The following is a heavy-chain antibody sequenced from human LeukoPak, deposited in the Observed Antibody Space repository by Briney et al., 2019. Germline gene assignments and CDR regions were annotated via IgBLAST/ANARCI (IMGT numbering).Heavy chain of an antibody. Sequence: SETLSLTCTVSGGSISSAAYYWGWVRQPPAKGLDWIGSIYYTGTTYYSPSLQTRATLSFDTSKNQFSLKLTSVTATDTAVYFCARRPIAAGNDWFDPWGQGTLVTVSS. CDR2: IYYTGTT. CDR3: ARRPIAAGNDWFDP. D-gene: IGHD6-13*01. CDR1: GGSISSAAYY. J-gene: IGHJ5*02. V-gene: IGHV4-39*01.